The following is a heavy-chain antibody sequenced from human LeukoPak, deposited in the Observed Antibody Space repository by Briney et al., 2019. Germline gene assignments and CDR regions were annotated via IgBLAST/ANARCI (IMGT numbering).Heavy chain of an antibody. V-gene: IGHV1-69*13. CDR2: IIPIFGTG. J-gene: IGHJ4*02. CDR1: GGTFANYA. CDR3: AKGHDDFRQFDY. Sequence: SVKVSCKASGGTFANYAISWVRKAPGQGLEWMGGIIPIFGTGDSAQKFQGRLTITADESTRTTYMELSSLRSEDTAVYYCAKGHDDFRQFDYWGQGTLITVSS. D-gene: IGHD3-3*01.